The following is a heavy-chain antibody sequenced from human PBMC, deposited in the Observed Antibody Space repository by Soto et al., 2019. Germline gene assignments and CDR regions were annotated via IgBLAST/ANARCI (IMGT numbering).Heavy chain of an antibody. CDR2: IYWDDLK. D-gene: IGHD2-2*01. CDR3: TKKGLYPDSSACGRDCDVDV. CDR1: GFSFTTYGVG. V-gene: IGHV2-5*02. Sequence: QITLNESGPTLVKPTQTLTLTCTFSGFSFTTYGVGVGWLSQAPGKAPEWLALIYWDDLKLFRSSMESRLTITTDPSKTQVVLTIANMDPVDTATYYCTKKGLYPDSSACGRDCDVDVWCKGTTVTVSS. J-gene: IGHJ6*04.